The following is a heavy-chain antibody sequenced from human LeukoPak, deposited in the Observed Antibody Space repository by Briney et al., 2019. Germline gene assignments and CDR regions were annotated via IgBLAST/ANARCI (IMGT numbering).Heavy chain of an antibody. J-gene: IGHJ4*02. D-gene: IGHD2-21*02. CDR3: ARSRSLAYCGGDCYFDFDY. V-gene: IGHV1-8*01. CDR1: GHTFTSYD. Sequence: ASVKVSCKASGHTFTSYDINWVRQATGQGLEWMGWMNPNSGNTGYAQKFQGRVTMTRNTSISTAYMELSSLRSEDTAVYYCARSRSLAYCGGDCYFDFDYWGQGTLVTVSS. CDR2: MNPNSGNT.